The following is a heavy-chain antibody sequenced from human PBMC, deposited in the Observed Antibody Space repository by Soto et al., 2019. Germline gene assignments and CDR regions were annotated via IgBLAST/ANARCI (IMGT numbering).Heavy chain of an antibody. Sequence: EVQLVESGGGFFQPGGSLRLSCAASGFTFSRNWMHWVRRVPGRGLVWVSRINTDGTSTNYVDSVKGRFTTSRDNAKNTLYLQMNSLRVEDTAVYYCARDGEGFWGQGTLVTVSS. CDR1: GFTFSRNW. V-gene: IGHV3-74*01. CDR3: ARDGEGF. J-gene: IGHJ4*02. CDR2: INTDGTST. D-gene: IGHD2-21*01.